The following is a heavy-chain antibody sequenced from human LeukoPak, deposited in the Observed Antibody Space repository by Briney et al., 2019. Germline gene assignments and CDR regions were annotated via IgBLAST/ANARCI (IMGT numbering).Heavy chain of an antibody. J-gene: IGHJ5*02. CDR3: ARGLRSGSHSRGFDP. Sequence: SVKVSCTASGGTFSSYAISWVRQAPGQGLEWMGGIIPIFGTANYAQKFQGRVTITADESTSTAHMELSSLRSEDTAVYYCARGLRSGSHSRGFDPWGQGTLVTVSS. CDR2: IIPIFGTA. D-gene: IGHD3-10*02. V-gene: IGHV1-69*01. CDR1: GGTFSSYA.